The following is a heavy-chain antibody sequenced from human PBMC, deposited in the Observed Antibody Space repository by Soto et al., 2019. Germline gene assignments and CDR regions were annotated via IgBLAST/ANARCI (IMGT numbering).Heavy chain of an antibody. V-gene: IGHV1-18*01. CDR2: ISAYNGNT. Sequence: GASVKVSCKASGYTFTSNGISWVRQAPGQGLEWMGWISAYNGNTNYAQKLQGRVTMTTDTSTSTAYMELRSLRSDDTAVYYCARVESFEWELAYDYFDYWGQGTLVTVSS. CDR1: GYTFTSNG. CDR3: ARVESFEWELAYDYFDY. J-gene: IGHJ4*02. D-gene: IGHD1-26*01.